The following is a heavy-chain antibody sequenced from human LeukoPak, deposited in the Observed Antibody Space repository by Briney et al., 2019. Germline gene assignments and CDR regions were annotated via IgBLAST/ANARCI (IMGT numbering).Heavy chain of an antibody. CDR1: VYTLTIYY. CDR2: INPSGGRT. Sequence: ASVKVTFKSSVYTLTIYYRDRLRQAPGQGPEWMGVINPSGGRTTSYAQKIQGRVTMTRDTSMSTVNMELSSLSSEDTAVYYCARGTLRYFYFWGQGTLVTVSS. J-gene: IGHJ4*02. D-gene: IGHD3-9*01. V-gene: IGHV1-46*01. CDR3: ARGTLRYFYF.